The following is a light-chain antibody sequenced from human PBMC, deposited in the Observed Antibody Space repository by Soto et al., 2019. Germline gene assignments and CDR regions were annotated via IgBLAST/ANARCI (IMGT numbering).Light chain of an antibody. CDR1: SGSIASNY. V-gene: IGLV6-57*04. Sequence: NFMLTQPHSVSESPGKTVTISCTRSSGSIASNYVQWYQQRPGSAPTTVIYEDNRRPSGVPDRFSGSIDSSSNSASLTISGLKTEDEADYYCQSYDSSNHRVFGGGTKVTVL. J-gene: IGLJ2*01. CDR2: EDN. CDR3: QSYDSSNHRV.